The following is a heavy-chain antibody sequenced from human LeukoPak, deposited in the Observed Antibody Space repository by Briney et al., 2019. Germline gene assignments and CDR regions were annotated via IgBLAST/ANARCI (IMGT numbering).Heavy chain of an antibody. CDR1: GGSISSGGYS. Sequence: SQTLSLTCAVSGGSISSGGYSWSWIRQPPGKGLEWIGYIYHNGSTYYNPSLKSRVTISVDRSKNQFSLKLSSVTAADTAVYYCASQYGGIDYWGQGTLVTVSS. D-gene: IGHD4-23*01. CDR2: IYHNGST. V-gene: IGHV4-30-2*01. J-gene: IGHJ4*02. CDR3: ASQYGGIDY.